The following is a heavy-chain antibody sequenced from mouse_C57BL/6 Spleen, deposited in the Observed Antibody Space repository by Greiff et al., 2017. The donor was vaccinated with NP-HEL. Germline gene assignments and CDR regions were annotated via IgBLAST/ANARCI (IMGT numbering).Heavy chain of an antibody. Sequence: EVKLMESGEGLVKPGGSLKLSCAASGFTFSSYAMSWVRQTPEKRLEWVAYISSGDDYIYYADTVKGRFTISRDNARNTLYLQMSSLKSEDTAMYYWTRNHRSHYSWGQGTSVTVSS. CDR1: GFTFSSYA. V-gene: IGHV5-9-1*02. CDR2: ISSGDDYI. D-gene: IGHD1-1*02. J-gene: IGHJ4*01. CDR3: TRNHRSHYS.